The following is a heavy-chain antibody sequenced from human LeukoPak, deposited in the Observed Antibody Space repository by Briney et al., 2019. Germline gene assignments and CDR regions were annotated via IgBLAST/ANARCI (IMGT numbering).Heavy chain of an antibody. CDR1: GYTSTSYD. CDR2: MNPNSGNT. D-gene: IGHD3-10*01. J-gene: IGHJ5*01. CDR3: ARVVKRGTYYYGSGSYFRFDP. Sequence: GASVKVSCKASGYTSTSYDINWVRQATGQGLEWMGWMNPNSGNTGYAQKFQGRVTMTRNTSISTAYMELSSLRSEDTAVYYCARVVKRGTYYYGSGSYFRFDPWGQGTLVTVSS. V-gene: IGHV1-8*01.